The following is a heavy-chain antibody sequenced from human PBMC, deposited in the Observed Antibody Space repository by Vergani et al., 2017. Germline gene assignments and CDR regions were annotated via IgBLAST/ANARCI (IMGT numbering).Heavy chain of an antibody. CDR2: INTNTGNP. J-gene: IGHJ6*02. V-gene: IGHV7-4-1*02. Sequence: QLLQSCSEFKKPGASVKVSCKASGYTFTSYAMNWVRQAPGQGLEWMGWINTNTGNPTYAQGFTGRFVFSLDTSVSTAYLQISSLKAEDTAVYYCARRGGGWTQTYYYYGMDVWGQGTTVTVSS. D-gene: IGHD3-16*01. CDR3: ARRGGGWTQTYYYYGMDV. CDR1: GYTFTSYA.